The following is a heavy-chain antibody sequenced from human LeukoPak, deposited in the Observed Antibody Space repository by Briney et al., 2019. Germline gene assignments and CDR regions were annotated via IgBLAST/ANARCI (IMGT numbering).Heavy chain of an antibody. CDR1: GGTFSSYA. D-gene: IGHD2-21*02. CDR2: IIPIFVTA. V-gene: IGHV1-69*06. Sequence: SVKVSCKASGGTFSSYAISWVRQAPGQRLEWMGGIIPIFVTANYAQKFQGRVTITADKSTSTAYMELSSLRSEDKAVYYCAWGGDGSWFDPWGQGTLVTVSS. J-gene: IGHJ5*02. CDR3: AWGGDGSWFDP.